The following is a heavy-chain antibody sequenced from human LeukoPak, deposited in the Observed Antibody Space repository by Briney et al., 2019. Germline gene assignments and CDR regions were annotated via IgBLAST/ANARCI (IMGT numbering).Heavy chain of an antibody. Sequence: PSETLSLTCTVSGGSISSSSYYWGWIRQPPGKGLEWIGSIYYSGCTYYNPSLKSRVTISVDTSKNQFSLKLSSVTAADTAVYYCARLPWYNWINYYYYDMDVWGQGTTVTVSS. J-gene: IGHJ6*02. CDR1: GGSISSSSYY. V-gene: IGHV4-39*01. CDR3: ARLPWYNWINYYYYDMDV. CDR2: IYYSGCT. D-gene: IGHD1-1*01.